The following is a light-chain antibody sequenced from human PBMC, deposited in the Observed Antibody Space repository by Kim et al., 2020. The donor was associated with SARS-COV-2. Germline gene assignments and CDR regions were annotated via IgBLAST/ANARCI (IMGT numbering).Light chain of an antibody. CDR1: QSVRSN. Sequence: EIVMTQSPATLSVSPGERATLSCRASQSVRSNLAWYQQKPSQAPRLLIYGASTRATGIPARFSGSGSGTEFTLTISSLQSEDFAVYYCQQYTNWPPEYTFGPGTKLEI. CDR2: GAS. CDR3: QQYTNWPPEYT. J-gene: IGKJ2*01. V-gene: IGKV3-15*01.